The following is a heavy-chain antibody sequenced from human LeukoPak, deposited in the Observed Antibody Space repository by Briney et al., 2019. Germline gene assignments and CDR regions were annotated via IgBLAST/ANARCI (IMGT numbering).Heavy chain of an antibody. CDR2: ISSSGSTI. CDR3: AMTITIFPAFDY. Sequence: QPGGSLRLSCAASGFTFSSYEMNWVRQAPGKGLEWVSYISSSGSTIYYADSVKGRFTISRDNGKSSLYLQMNSLRAEDTAVYYCAMTITIFPAFDYWGQGTLVTVSS. V-gene: IGHV3-48*03. CDR1: GFTFSSYE. D-gene: IGHD3-9*01. J-gene: IGHJ4*02.